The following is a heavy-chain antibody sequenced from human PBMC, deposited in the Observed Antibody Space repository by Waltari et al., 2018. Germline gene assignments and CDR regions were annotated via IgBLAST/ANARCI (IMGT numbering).Heavy chain of an antibody. D-gene: IGHD1-26*01. V-gene: IGHV3-53*02. CDR2: IYMNGNT. Sequence: EVQVVETGGDLIQPGGSLRLSCAVSGFTVSYNYMNWVRQAPGKGLEGGSTIYMNGNTYYADAVKGRFTISTDAAKNTLYLQMNSLRDEDTAIYYCARMGRESYYYFDYWGQGTLVTVST. J-gene: IGHJ4*02. CDR1: GFTVSYNY. CDR3: ARMGRESYYYFDY.